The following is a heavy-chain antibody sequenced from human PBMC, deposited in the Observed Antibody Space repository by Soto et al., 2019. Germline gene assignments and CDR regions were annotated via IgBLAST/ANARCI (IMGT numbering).Heavy chain of an antibody. J-gene: IGHJ6*02. Sequence: QVQLVESGGGVVQPGRSLRLSCAASGFTFSSYGMHWVRQAPGKGLEWVAVIWYDGSNKYYADSVKGRFTISRDNSKNTLYLQMSSLRAEDTAVYYCTRDRPDYYGMDVWGQGTTVTVSS. CDR2: IWYDGSNK. CDR3: TRDRPDYYGMDV. V-gene: IGHV3-33*01. CDR1: GFTFSSYG.